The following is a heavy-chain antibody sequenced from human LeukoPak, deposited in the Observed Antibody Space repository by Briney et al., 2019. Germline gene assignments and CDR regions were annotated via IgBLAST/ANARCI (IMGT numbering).Heavy chain of an antibody. CDR2: IKQDGSEK. CDR3: ARGPMLRGPFIRRSKSGYFDY. J-gene: IGHJ4*02. Sequence: GGSLRLSCAASGFTFSSYWMSWVRQAPGKGLEWVANIKQDGSEKYYVDSVKGRFTISRDNAKNSVDLQMNSLRVKDTAVYYCARGPMLRGPFIRRSKSGYFDYWGQGTLVTVSS. V-gene: IGHV3-7*01. D-gene: IGHD3-10*01. CDR1: GFTFSSYW.